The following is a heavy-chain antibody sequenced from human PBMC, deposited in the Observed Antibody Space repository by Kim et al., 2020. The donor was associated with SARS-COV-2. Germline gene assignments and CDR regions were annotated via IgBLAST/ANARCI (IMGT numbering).Heavy chain of an antibody. Sequence: GGSLRLSCAVSGFSLRNYWMSWVRQAPGKGLQWVAMIKGDGSGRLYVDSVKGRFTMSRDNAQNSLYLHMSSLRGEDTAIYYCARLISVQDSQRIWG. D-gene: IGHD3-10*01. J-gene: IGHJ3*02. CDR2: IKGDGSGR. CDR1: GFSLRNYW. CDR3: ARLISVQDSQRI. V-gene: IGHV3-7*01.